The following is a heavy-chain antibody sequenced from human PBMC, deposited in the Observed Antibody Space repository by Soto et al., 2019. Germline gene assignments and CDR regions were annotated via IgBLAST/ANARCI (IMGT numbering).Heavy chain of an antibody. CDR3: ARVKASGVNFDY. CDR1: GGSISSGYYY. D-gene: IGHD3-10*01. V-gene: IGHV4-30-4*01. J-gene: IGHJ4*02. Sequence: PSETPSLTCTVSGGSISSGYYYWSWIRQPPGKGLEWIGYIYYSGSTYYNPSLKSRVTISVDKSKNQFSLKLSSVTAADTAVYYCARVKASGVNFDYWGQGTLVTVSS. CDR2: IYYSGST.